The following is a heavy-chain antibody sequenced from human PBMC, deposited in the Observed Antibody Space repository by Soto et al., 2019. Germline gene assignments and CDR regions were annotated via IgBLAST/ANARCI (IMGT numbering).Heavy chain of an antibody. J-gene: IGHJ4*02. CDR3: ARSPRVVPPDY. CDR2: IYYSGST. V-gene: IGHV4-59*01. Sequence: PSETLSLTCTVSGGSISSYYWSWIRQPPGKGLEWIGYIYYSGSTNYNPSLKSRVTISVDTSKNQFSLKLSSVTAADTAVYYCARSPRVVPPDYWGQGTLVTVYS. D-gene: IGHD2-2*01. CDR1: GGSISSYY.